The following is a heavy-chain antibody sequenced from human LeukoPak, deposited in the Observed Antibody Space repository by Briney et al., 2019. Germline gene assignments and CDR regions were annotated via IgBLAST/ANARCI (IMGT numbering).Heavy chain of an antibody. Sequence: ASVKVSCKVSGDTLAAYSIHWVRQTPAKGLERLGGFDPEVGETLYAQRFQGRVTVTEDTATDTAYLDLSSLTTDDTAVYYCATDLLALGLKTFGPWGQGTLVTVSS. V-gene: IGHV1-24*01. J-gene: IGHJ5*02. D-gene: IGHD5-12*01. CDR1: GDTLAAYS. CDR3: ATDLLALGLKTFGP. CDR2: FDPEVGET.